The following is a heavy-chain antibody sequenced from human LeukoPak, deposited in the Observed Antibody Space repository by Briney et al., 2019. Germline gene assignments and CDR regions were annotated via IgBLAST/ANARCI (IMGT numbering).Heavy chain of an antibody. CDR1: GGSISGYY. CDR3: ARHGFYDFWSGLDP. CDR2: VYYSGST. V-gene: IGHV4-59*08. J-gene: IGHJ5*02. D-gene: IGHD3-3*01. Sequence: SETLSLTCTVSGGSISGYYWTWIRQPPGKGLEWIGYVYYSGSTNYNPSLKSQVTISVDTSKNQFSLKLSSVTAADTAVYYCARHGFYDFWSGLDPWGQGTLVTVSS.